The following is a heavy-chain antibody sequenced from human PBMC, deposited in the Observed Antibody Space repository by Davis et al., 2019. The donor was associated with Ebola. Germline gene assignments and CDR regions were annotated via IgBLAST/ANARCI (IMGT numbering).Heavy chain of an antibody. D-gene: IGHD6-19*01. Sequence: PSETLSLTCAVYVGSFSGHYWSWIRQPPGKGLEWIGEINHSGSTNYNPSLKSRVTISVDTSKNQFSLKLNSVTAADTAVYYCARGEHSSGFSFDYWGQGT. CDR1: VGSFSGHY. CDR2: INHSGST. J-gene: IGHJ4*02. CDR3: ARGEHSSGFSFDY. V-gene: IGHV4-34*01.